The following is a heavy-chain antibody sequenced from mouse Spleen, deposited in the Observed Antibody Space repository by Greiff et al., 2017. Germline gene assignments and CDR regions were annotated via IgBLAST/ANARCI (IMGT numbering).Heavy chain of an antibody. CDR2: ISYDGSN. CDR1: GYSITSGYY. J-gene: IGHJ2*01. V-gene: IGHV3-6*01. Sequence: DVKLVESGPGLVKPSQSLSLTCSVTGYSITSGYYWNWIRQFPGNKLEWMGYISYDGSNNYNPSLKNRISITRDTSKNQFFLKLNSVTTEDTATYYCASAYGSRDYFDYWGQGTTLTVSS. CDR3: ASAYGSRDYFDY. D-gene: IGHD1-1*01.